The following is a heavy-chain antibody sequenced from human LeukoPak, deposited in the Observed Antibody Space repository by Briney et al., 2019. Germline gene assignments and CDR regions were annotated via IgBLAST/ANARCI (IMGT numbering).Heavy chain of an antibody. CDR1: GYTFTDYY. D-gene: IGHD1-1*01. V-gene: IGHV1-69-2*01. CDR2: VDPEDSET. Sequence: ASVKVSCKVSGYTFTDYYMHWVQQAPGKGLEWMGLVDPEDSETIYAEKFQGRVTITADTSTDTAYMELSSLRSEDTAVYYCATIPYLDLVRYWGQGTLVTVSS. CDR3: ATIPYLDLVRY. J-gene: IGHJ4*02.